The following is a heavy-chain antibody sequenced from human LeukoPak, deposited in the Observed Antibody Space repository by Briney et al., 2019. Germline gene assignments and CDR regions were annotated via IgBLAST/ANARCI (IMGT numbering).Heavy chain of an antibody. CDR3: ARAAAGKYFDY. D-gene: IGHD6-13*01. Sequence: SETLSLTCAVSGGSISSGGYSWSWIRQPPGKGLEWIGYIYHSGSTYYNPSLKSRVTIPVDRSKNQFSLKLSSVTAADTAVYYCARAAAGKYFDYWGQGTLVTVSS. CDR2: IYHSGST. CDR1: GGSISSGGYS. J-gene: IGHJ4*02. V-gene: IGHV4-30-2*01.